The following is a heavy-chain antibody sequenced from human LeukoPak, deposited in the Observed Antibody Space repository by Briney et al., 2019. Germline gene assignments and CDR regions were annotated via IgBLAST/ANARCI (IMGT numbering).Heavy chain of an antibody. V-gene: IGHV4-61*09. Sequence: SETLSLTCTVSGGSISSGSDYWSWIRQPAGEGLEWTGHIYTSGSTSYNPSLQSRVTISVDTSKHQFPLKVTSVTAADTAVYYCARAGGSVGWYGTIDSWGQGTLVTVSS. CDR1: GGSISSGSDY. D-gene: IGHD6-19*01. CDR3: ARAGGSVGWYGTIDS. CDR2: IYTSGST. J-gene: IGHJ4*02.